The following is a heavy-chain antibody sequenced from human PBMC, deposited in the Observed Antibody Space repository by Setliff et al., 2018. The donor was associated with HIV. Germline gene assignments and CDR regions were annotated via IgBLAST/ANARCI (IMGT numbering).Heavy chain of an antibody. D-gene: IGHD7-27*01. CDR3: AKDPWAPSRRFDDFDV. Sequence: GGSLRLSCAASGFMLNNHYMNWVRQAPGKGLEWVSSISITSKYMYYADSVRGRFTISRDNAKNSLYLQMNSLRSEDTAVYYCAKDPWAPSRRFDDFDVWGQGTMVTVSS. V-gene: IGHV3-21*01. CDR1: GFMLNNHY. CDR2: ISITSKYM. J-gene: IGHJ3*01.